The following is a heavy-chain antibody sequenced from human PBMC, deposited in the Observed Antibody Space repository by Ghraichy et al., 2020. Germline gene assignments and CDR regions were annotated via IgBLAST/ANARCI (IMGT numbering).Heavy chain of an antibody. D-gene: IGHD2-15*01. CDR3: ARVSVVAATPGFDY. CDR2: IYHSGST. V-gene: IGHV4-4*02. J-gene: IGHJ4*02. Sequence: SETLSLTCAVSGGSISSSNWWSWVRQPPGKGLEWIGEIYHSGSTNYNPSLKSRVTISVDKSKNQFSLKLSSVTAADTAVYYCARVSVVAATPGFDYWGQGTLVTVSS. CDR1: GGSISSSNW.